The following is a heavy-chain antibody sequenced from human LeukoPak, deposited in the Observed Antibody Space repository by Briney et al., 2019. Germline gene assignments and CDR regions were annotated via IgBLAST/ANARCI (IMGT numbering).Heavy chain of an antibody. V-gene: IGHV5-51*01. CDR1: GYIFSTYW. J-gene: IGHJ4*02. D-gene: IGHD3-10*01. CDR2: IYPGDSDT. CDR3: ARRAPRSSTVFFGFEY. Sequence: GESLQISCKGSGYIFSTYWIGWGRQLPGKGLEWMGIIYPGDSDTKDSPSFEGQVTMSADKSNSTSYLQGNSLKASDTAMYYCARRAPRSSTVFFGFEYWGQGTPVTVSS.